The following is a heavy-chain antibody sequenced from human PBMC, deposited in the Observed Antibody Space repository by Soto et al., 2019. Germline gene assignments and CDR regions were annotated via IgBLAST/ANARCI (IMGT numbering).Heavy chain of an antibody. V-gene: IGHV4-4*02. J-gene: IGHJ4*02. CDR2: IYHSGST. Sequence: QVQLQESGPGLVKPSGTLSLTCAVSAGSISSSSWWSWVRQPPGKGLEWIVEIYHSGSTSYSPSLKSPVTISVDKSKNQFSLKLSSVTAADTAVYYCARRGDGSGSLDYWGRGTLVTVSS. CDR3: ARRGDGSGSLDY. D-gene: IGHD3-10*01. CDR1: AGSISSSSW.